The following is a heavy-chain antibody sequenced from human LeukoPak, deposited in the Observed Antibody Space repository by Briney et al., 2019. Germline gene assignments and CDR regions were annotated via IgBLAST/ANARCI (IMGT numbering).Heavy chain of an antibody. Sequence: PGGSLRLSCTASGFTFGDYAMGWFRQAPGKGLEWVGFIRSKAYGGTTEYAASVKGRFTISRDDSKSIAYLQMNSLKTEDTAVYYCTRVVIQFRPTAFDPWGQGTLVTVSS. V-gene: IGHV3-49*03. D-gene: IGHD3-22*01. CDR2: IRSKAYGGTT. CDR1: GFTFGDYA. CDR3: TRVVIQFRPTAFDP. J-gene: IGHJ5*02.